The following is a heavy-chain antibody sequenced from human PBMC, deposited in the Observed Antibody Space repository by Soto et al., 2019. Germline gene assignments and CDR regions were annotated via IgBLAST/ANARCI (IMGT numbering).Heavy chain of an antibody. CDR1: GASISSYY. J-gene: IGHJ6*02. CDR3: ARGGDPRMYYYGMDV. V-gene: IGHV4-59*01. D-gene: IGHD3-16*01. Sequence: SETLSLTCTVSGASISSYYWSWIRQPPGKGLEWIGYIYNSGSTDYNPALKSRVTISGDTSKKRFSLILRSVTAADTAVYYCARGGDPRMYYYGMDVCGQGTTVTVSS. CDR2: IYNSGST.